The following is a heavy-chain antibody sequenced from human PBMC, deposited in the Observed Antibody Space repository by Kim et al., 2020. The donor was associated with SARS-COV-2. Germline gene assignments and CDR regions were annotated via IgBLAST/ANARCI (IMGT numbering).Heavy chain of an antibody. J-gene: IGHJ4*02. D-gene: IGHD4-17*01. V-gene: IGHV5-51*01. Sequence: GESLKISCKGSGYNFATYWIAWVRQMPGKGLEWMGIIYPGDSDTRYSPSFQGQVTISADKSITTAYLQWSSLKASDTAMYYCARGTTVTRLDYWGQGTLVTVSS. CDR1: GYNFATYW. CDR3: ARGTTVTRLDY. CDR2: IYPGDSDT.